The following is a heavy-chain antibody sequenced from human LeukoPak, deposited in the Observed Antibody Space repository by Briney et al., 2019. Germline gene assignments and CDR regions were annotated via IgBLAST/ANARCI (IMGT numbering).Heavy chain of an antibody. V-gene: IGHV1-8*01. D-gene: IGHD5-12*01. CDR3: ARGVGLVPTMSKKHFDY. J-gene: IGHJ4*01. CDR1: GYTFTSYD. Sequence: GASVKVSCKASGYTFTSYDINWVRQATGQGLEWMGWMNPNSGNTGYAQKFQGRVTMTRNTSISTAYMELSGLRSEDTAVYFCARGVGLVPTMSKKHFDYWGQEPWSPSPQ. CDR2: MNPNSGNT.